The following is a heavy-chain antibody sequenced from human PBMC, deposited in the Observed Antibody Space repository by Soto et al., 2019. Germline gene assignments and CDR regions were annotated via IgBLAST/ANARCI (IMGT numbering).Heavy chain of an antibody. Sequence: HPGGSLRLSCAASGFTFDDYAMHWVRQAPGKGLEWVSGISWNSGSIGYADSVKGRFTISRDNAKNSLYLQMNSLRAEDTALYYCAKDIGVSGSYFGAFDIWGQGTMVTVSS. V-gene: IGHV3-9*01. CDR3: AKDIGVSGSYFGAFDI. CDR1: GFTFDDYA. D-gene: IGHD3-10*01. CDR2: ISWNSGSI. J-gene: IGHJ3*02.